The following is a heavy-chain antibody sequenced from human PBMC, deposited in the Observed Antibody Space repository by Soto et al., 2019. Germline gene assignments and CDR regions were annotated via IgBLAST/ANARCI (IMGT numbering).Heavy chain of an antibody. CDR1: GFTFNTYS. CDR3: ARGNYGSGSNQYWYFDL. Sequence: EVQLVESGGGLVKPGGSLRLSCAASGFTFNTYSMNWVRQAPGKGLEWVSSISTSGSYVHYGDSVKGRFTISRDNAKNSLYLQMNSLRAEDTAVYYCARGNYGSGSNQYWYFDLWGRGTLVSVSS. CDR2: ISTSGSYV. D-gene: IGHD3-10*01. V-gene: IGHV3-21*01. J-gene: IGHJ2*01.